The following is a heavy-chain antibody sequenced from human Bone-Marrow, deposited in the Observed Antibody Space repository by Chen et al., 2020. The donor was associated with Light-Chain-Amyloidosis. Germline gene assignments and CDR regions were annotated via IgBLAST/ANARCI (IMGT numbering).Heavy chain of an antibody. CDR2: INPVLGTT. J-gene: IGHJ5*02. V-gene: IGHV1-69*11. Sequence: QVQLVQSGAEGKKPGSSVRVSCKTSGGTFDSSAISWVRQAPGQGLEWVGGINPVLGTTNYAQRFQGRVTITADEPTTTAYMELSSLRSEDTAVYYCATERGAGGWFDPWGQGTLVTVSS. D-gene: IGHD1-26*01. CDR3: ATERGAGGWFDP. CDR1: GGTFDSSA.